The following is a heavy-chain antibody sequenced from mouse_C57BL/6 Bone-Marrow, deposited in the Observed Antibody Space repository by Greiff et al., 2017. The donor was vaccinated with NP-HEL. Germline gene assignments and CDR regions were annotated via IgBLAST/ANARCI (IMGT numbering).Heavy chain of an antibody. Sequence: VQLQQSGAELARPGASVKMSCKASGYTFTSYTMHWVKQRPGQGLEWIGYINPSSGYTKYNQKFKDKATLTADKSSSTAYMPLSSLTSEDSAVYYCARLDYYGSSYPFDYWGQGTTLTVSS. V-gene: IGHV1-4*01. CDR1: GYTFTSYT. CDR2: INPSSGYT. J-gene: IGHJ2*01. CDR3: ARLDYYGSSYPFDY. D-gene: IGHD1-1*01.